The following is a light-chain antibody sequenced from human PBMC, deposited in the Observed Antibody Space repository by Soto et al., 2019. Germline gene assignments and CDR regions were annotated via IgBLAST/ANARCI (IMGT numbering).Light chain of an antibody. CDR3: QSIDSSLSGFVA. Sequence: QSVLTQPPSVSGAPGQRVTISCTGTGSNIGAGYDIHWYQQFPGTAPKLLIYANTHRPSGVPDRFSGFKSGTSASLAISGLQAEDEADYYCQSIDSSLSGFVAFGGGTKVTVL. J-gene: IGLJ2*01. CDR1: GSNIGAGYD. V-gene: IGLV1-40*01. CDR2: ANT.